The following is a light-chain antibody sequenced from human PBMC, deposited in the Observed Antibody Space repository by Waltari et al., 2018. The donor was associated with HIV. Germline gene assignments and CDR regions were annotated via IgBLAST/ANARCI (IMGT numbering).Light chain of an antibody. CDR2: MNN. CDR1: TSNIGSNY. CDR3: AAWDDSLSGHWV. V-gene: IGLV1-47*01. Sequence: QSVLTQPPSASGNPGQSVTISCSGSTSNIGSNYVYWYQQLPGKAPKLLIYMNNQRPSGVPDRFSGSRSGTSASLAISGLRSDDEADYYCAAWDDSLSGHWVFGGGIKLTVL. J-gene: IGLJ3*02.